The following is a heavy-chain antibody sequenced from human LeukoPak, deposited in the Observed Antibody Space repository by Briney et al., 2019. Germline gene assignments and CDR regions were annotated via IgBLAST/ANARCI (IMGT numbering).Heavy chain of an antibody. J-gene: IGHJ4*02. Sequence: GASVKVSCKASGYTFTSYYMHWVRQAPGQGLEWMGIINPSGGSTSYAQKFQGRVTMTRDTSTSTVYMELSSLRSEDTAVYYCTRETSSRYFDYWGQGTLVTVSS. CDR1: GYTFTSYY. CDR3: TRETSSRYFDY. CDR2: INPSGGST. V-gene: IGHV1-46*01.